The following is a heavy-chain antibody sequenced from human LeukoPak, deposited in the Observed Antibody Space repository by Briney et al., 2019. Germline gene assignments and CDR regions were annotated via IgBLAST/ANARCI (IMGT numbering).Heavy chain of an antibody. CDR1: GFTFSSYS. CDR2: ISSSSSSYK. J-gene: IGHJ6*03. Sequence: GALRLSCAASGFTFSSYSMNWVRQAPGKGLEWVSSISSSSSSYKYYADSVKGRFTISRDNAKNSLYLQMNSLRAEDTAVYYCARDRAGTAMPMISYYYYYMDVWGKGTTVTVSS. V-gene: IGHV3-21*01. D-gene: IGHD5-18*01. CDR3: ARDRAGTAMPMISYYYYYMDV.